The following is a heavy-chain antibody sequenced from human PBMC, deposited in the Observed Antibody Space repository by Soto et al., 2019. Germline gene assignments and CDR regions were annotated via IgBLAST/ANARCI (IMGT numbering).Heavy chain of an antibody. D-gene: IGHD3-3*01. J-gene: IGHJ4*02. Sequence: EVQLVESGGGLVQPGGSLRLSCAASGFTFSSYSMNWVRQAPGKGLEWVSYISSSSSTIYYADSVKGRFTISRDNAKNSLYLQMNSLRAEDTAVYYCPRRYDSIFDYWGQGTLVTVSS. CDR2: ISSSSSTI. V-gene: IGHV3-48*01. CDR3: PRRYDSIFDY. CDR1: GFTFSSYS.